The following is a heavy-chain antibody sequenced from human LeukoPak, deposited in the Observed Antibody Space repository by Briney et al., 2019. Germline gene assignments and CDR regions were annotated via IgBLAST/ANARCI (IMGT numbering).Heavy chain of an antibody. Sequence: GGSLRLSCAASGFTFTNYVMSWVRQPPGKGLEWVSTITGSGGTTYYADSVKGRFTISRDNSKNTLYLQMNSLRAEDTAVYYCARDSLGPYSSSSRSFDYWGQGTLVTVSS. V-gene: IGHV3-23*01. CDR3: ARDSLGPYSSSSRSFDY. J-gene: IGHJ4*02. CDR2: ITGSGGTT. D-gene: IGHD6-6*01. CDR1: GFTFTNYV.